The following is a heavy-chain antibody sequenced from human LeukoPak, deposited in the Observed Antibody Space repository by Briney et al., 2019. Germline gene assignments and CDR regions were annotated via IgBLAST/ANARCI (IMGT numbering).Heavy chain of an antibody. Sequence: PSETLRLTCTVSGGSVSSYYWSWLRQAAGKGLEWIGRIYTSGNTNYNPSLKSRVTISVDKSKNQFSLKLISVTAADTGMYYCAVDNRDYWGQGTLVTVSS. J-gene: IGHJ4*02. CDR2: IYTSGNT. CDR3: AVDNRDY. D-gene: IGHD2-2*01. V-gene: IGHV4-4*07. CDR1: GGSVSSYY.